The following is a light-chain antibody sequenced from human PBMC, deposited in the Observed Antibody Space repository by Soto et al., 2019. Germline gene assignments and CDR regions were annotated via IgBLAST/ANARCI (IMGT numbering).Light chain of an antibody. Sequence: QSALTQARSVSGSPGQSVTISCTGSSTDVGGYNSVSWYQQHPGKAPKLMIYDVSKRPSGVPDRFFGSKSGNTASLTISGLQAEDEADYYCCSYAGTYTYVFGTGTKLTVL. J-gene: IGLJ1*01. CDR2: DVS. CDR1: STDVGGYNS. V-gene: IGLV2-11*01. CDR3: CSYAGTYTYV.